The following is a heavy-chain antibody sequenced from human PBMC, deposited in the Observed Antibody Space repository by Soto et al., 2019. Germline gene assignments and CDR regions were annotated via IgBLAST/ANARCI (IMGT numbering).Heavy chain of an antibody. CDR2: ISYDGSNK. V-gene: IGHV3-30*18. Sequence: VQLVESGGGVVQPGRSLRLSCAASGFTFSSYGMHWVRQAPGKGLEWVAVISYDGSNKYYADSVKGRFTISRDNSKNTLYLQMNSLRAEDTAVYYCAKDLGPAAIHGDYYYYGMDVWGQGTTVTVSS. CDR3: AKDLGPAAIHGDYYYYGMDV. D-gene: IGHD2-2*01. CDR1: GFTFSSYG. J-gene: IGHJ6*02.